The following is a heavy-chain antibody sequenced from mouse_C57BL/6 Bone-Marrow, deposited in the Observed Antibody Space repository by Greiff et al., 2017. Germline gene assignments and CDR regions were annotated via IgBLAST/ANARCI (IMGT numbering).Heavy chain of an antibody. CDR2: IDPSDSYT. D-gene: IGHD1-1*01. Sequence: QVQLKQPGAELVMPGASVKLSCKASGYTFTSYWMHWVKQRPGQGLEWIGEIDPSDSYTNYNQKFKGKSTLTVDKSARPAYMQLSSLTSEDSAVYYCARSHYGSSYDWYFDVWGTGTTVTVSS. CDR1: GYTFTSYW. V-gene: IGHV1-69*01. J-gene: IGHJ1*03. CDR3: ARSHYGSSYDWYFDV.